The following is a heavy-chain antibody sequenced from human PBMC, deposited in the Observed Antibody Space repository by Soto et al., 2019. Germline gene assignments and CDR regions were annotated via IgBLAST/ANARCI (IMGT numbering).Heavy chain of an antibody. V-gene: IGHV1-2*02. CDR1: GYTFTAYY. Sequence: QVQLVQSGAEVKEPGDSVRVSCEASGYTFTAYYIHWVRQAPGQGLQWVGSIHPNSGITKFSPEFLGRVTMTRDTSLNTAYLELDGLTSDDTGMYFCARDMRRGMRVEQPDYWGQGTLLTVSS. CDR3: ARDMRRGMRVEQPDY. CDR2: IHPNSGIT. D-gene: IGHD2-8*01. J-gene: IGHJ4*02.